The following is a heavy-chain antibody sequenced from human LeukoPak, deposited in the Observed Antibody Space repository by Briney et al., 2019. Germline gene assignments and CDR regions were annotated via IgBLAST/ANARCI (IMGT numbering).Heavy chain of an antibody. CDR2: ISDNGGSP. V-gene: IGHV3-23*01. J-gene: IGHJ4*02. CDR1: GFIFRDYA. D-gene: IGHD3/OR15-3a*01. Sequence: GGSLRLSYVVSGFIFRDYAMSWVRQAPGEGLEWVAGISDNGGSPYYADSLRGRFTISRDNSKNILYLQMNSLRAEDTAVYYCAKEIGRLGVPLYDYWGRGTLVTASS. CDR3: AKEIGRLGVPLYDY.